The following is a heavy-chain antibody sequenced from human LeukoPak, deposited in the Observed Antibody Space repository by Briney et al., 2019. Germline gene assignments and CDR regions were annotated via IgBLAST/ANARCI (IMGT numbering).Heavy chain of an antibody. J-gene: IGHJ4*02. CDR3: ARAGRGTSSRALDY. CDR2: INDSGST. V-gene: IGHV4-34*01. CDR1: GGSFTDYY. D-gene: IGHD1-1*01. Sequence: PSETLSLTCAISGGSFTDYYWSWIRQPPGKGLEWIGDINDSGSTNSSPSRKSRVVISLDTSKSQLSLKLSPVTAADTATYFCARAGRGTSSRALDYWGQGTLVTVSS.